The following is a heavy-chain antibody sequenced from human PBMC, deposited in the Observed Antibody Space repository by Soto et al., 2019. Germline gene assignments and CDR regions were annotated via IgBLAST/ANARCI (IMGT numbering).Heavy chain of an antibody. J-gene: IGHJ4*02. CDR3: ARGTSGYDWDY. D-gene: IGHD5-12*01. CDR1: GGSISSGDYY. V-gene: IGHV4-30-4*01. CDR2: IYYSGST. Sequence: SETLSLTCTVSGGSISSGDYYWSWIRQPPGKGLEWIGYIYYSGSTYYNPSLKSRVTISVDTSKNQFSLKLSSVTAADTAVYYCARGTSGYDWDYWGQGTLVPSPQ.